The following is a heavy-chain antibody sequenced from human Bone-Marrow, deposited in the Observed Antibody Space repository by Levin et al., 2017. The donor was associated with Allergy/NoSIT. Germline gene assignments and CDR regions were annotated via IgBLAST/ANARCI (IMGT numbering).Heavy chain of an antibody. CDR2: ISYDGGNI. CDR1: GFTFNTYG. V-gene: IGHV3-30*18. J-gene: IGHJ4*02. CDR3: AKKIPGSQFSPADY. Sequence: GGSLRLSCAASGFTFNTYGMHWVRQAPGKGLEWVTVISYDGGNIYYAYSVKGRFTISRDNSKNTLYLQMNSLRAEDTAVYYGAKKIPGSQFSPADYWGQGTLVTVSS. D-gene: IGHD1-26*01.